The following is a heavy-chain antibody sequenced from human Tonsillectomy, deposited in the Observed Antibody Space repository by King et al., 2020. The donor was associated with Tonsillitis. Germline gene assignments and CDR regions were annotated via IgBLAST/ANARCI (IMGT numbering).Heavy chain of an antibody. CDR2: INTSTGTT. J-gene: IGHJ4*02. V-gene: IGHV1-46*01. D-gene: IGHD3-16*02. CDR1: GYTLSDYY. Sequence: VQLVQSGAEVKKPGASVKVSCRASGYTLSDYYIHWVRQAPGQGLEWMGIINTSTGTTSNAQNFMGRVSMTRDTSTGTVYMALSSLRSDDTAVYYCARGDYHYVWGNYRYCFDYWGQGTLVTVSS. CDR3: ARGDYHYVWGNYRYCFDY.